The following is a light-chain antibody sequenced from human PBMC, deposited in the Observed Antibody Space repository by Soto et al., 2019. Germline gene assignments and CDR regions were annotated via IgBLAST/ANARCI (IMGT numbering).Light chain of an antibody. V-gene: IGKV1-5*01. Sequence: GDRVTITCRASQSISSWLAWYQQKPGKAPKLLIYDASSLESGVPSRFSGSGSGTEFTLTISSLQPDDFATYYCQRYNSYSFTFGPGTKVDIK. CDR2: DAS. CDR3: QRYNSYSFT. CDR1: QSISSW. J-gene: IGKJ3*01.